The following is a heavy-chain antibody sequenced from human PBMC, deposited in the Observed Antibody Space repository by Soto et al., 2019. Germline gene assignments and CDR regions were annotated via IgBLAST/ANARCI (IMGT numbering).Heavy chain of an antibody. V-gene: IGHV4-39*01. CDR1: GGSISSSSYY. D-gene: IGHD6-13*01. CDR3: ARVPFSIAAAYFDP. J-gene: IGHJ4*02. CDR2: IYYSGST. Sequence: SETLSLTCTVSGGSISSSSYYWGWIRQPPGKGLEWIGSIYYSGSTYYNPSLKSRVTISVDTSKNQFSLKLSSVTAADTAVYYCARVPFSIAAAYFDPWGQGTLVTVSS.